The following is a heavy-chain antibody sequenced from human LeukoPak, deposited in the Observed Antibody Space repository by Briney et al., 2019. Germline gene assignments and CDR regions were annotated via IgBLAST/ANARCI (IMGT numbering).Heavy chain of an antibody. V-gene: IGHV1-18*01. Sequence: ASVKVSCKASGYIFNNYAISWVRQAPGQGREWMGWISTYNGDTNYAQKFQGRVTITKDTSASTAYMELRSLRSDDTAVYYCARDPSNTSGWYIYFDYWGQGALVTVSS. J-gene: IGHJ4*02. CDR2: ISTYNGDT. D-gene: IGHD6-19*01. CDR3: ARDPSNTSGWYIYFDY. CDR1: GYIFNNYA.